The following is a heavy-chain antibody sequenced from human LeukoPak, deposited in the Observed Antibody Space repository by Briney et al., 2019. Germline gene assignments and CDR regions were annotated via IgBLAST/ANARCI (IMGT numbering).Heavy chain of an antibody. CDR2: INPSGGST. CDR1: GYTFTNYD. V-gene: IGHV1-46*01. Sequence: ASVKVSCKASGYTFTNYDVHWVRQAPGQGLEWVGMINPSGGSTTYAQKFQGRVTMTRDTSTSTVYMELSSLRSEDTAVYYCARGPQITIFGVVIIDPYDYWGQGTLVTVSS. J-gene: IGHJ4*02. D-gene: IGHD3-3*01. CDR3: ARGPQITIFGVVIIDPYDY.